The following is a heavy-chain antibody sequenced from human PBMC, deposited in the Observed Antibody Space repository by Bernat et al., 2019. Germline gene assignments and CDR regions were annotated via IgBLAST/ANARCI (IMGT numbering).Heavy chain of an antibody. V-gene: IGHV1-3*01. CDR1: GYTFTSYA. CDR2: INAGNGNT. D-gene: IGHD2-8*01. J-gene: IGHJ2*01. CDR3: ARDGAVRYFDL. Sequence: QVQLVQSGAEVKKPGASVKVSCKASGYTFTSYAMHWVRQAPGQRLEWMGWINAGNGNTKYSQKFQGRVTITRDTSASTAYMELSSPRSEDTAVYYCARDGAVRYFDLWGRGTRVTVSS.